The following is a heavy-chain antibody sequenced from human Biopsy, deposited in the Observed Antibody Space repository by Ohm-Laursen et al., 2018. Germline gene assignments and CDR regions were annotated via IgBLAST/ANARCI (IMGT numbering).Heavy chain of an antibody. D-gene: IGHD2-2*01. J-gene: IGHJ6*02. V-gene: IGHV4-61*01. CDR2: VYYSGTT. CDR3: ARDVKRYCSGTSCYSGYFGMDV. CDR1: GGSVSDSFHF. Sequence: GTLSLTCTVSGGSVSDSFHFWSWTRQPPGKGLEWIGDVYYSGTTNYNPSLKSRLTISVDTSKNQFSLNLNSVTAADTAVYFCARDVKRYCSGTSCYSGYFGMDVWGQGTTVTVS.